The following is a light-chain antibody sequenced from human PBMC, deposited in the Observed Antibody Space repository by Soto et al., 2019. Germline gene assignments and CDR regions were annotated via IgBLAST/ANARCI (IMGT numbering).Light chain of an antibody. CDR2: DAS. V-gene: IGKV3-11*01. CDR1: QSVSSY. CDR3: QQRSNWPG. J-gene: IGKJ4*02. Sequence: EIVLTQSPATLSLSPGERATLSCRASQSVSSYLAWYQQKPGQAPRLLIYDASNRATGIPARFSGSGSGTDVTLTSSSLEPEDFAVYYCQQRSNWPGFGGGTKVEIK.